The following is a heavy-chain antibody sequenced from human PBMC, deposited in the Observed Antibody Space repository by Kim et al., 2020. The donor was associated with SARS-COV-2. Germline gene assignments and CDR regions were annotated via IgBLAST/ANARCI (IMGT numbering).Heavy chain of an antibody. J-gene: IGHJ4*02. Sequence: GGSLRLSCTASGFTFGDYAMSWFRQAPGKGLEWVGFIRSKAYGGTTEYAASVKGRFTISRDNSKSIAYLQVNSLKTEDTAVYYCSRGHYYDSSGYFPWYFDYWGQGTLVTVSS. V-gene: IGHV3-49*03. CDR2: IRSKAYGGTT. D-gene: IGHD3-22*01. CDR3: SRGHYYDSSGYFPWYFDY. CDR1: GFTFGDYA.